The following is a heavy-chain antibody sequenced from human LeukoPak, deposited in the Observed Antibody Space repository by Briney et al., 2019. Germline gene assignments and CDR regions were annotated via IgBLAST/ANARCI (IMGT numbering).Heavy chain of an antibody. CDR3: AKDKILEWLLYFDY. J-gene: IGHJ4*02. CDR2: ISGSGGST. V-gene: IGHV3-23*01. CDR1: GFTFSSYA. Sequence: GGSLRLSCAASGFTFSSYAMSWVRQAPGKGLEWVSIISGSGGSTYYADSVKGRFTISRDNSKNTLYLQMNSLRAEDTAVYYCAKDKILEWLLYFDYWGQGTLVTVSS. D-gene: IGHD3-3*01.